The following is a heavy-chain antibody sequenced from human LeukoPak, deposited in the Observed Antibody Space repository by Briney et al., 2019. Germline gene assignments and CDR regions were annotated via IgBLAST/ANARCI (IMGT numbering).Heavy chain of an antibody. V-gene: IGHV3-23*01. D-gene: IGHD3-9*01. J-gene: IGHJ6*02. CDR2: ISGSGGST. Sequence: GGSLRLSCAASGFTFTTYAMAWGRQAPGKGLEWVSAISGSGGSTYYADSVKGRFTISRDNSKNTLYLQMKSLRAEDTALYYCAKDLSYGMDVWGQGTTVTVSS. CDR1: GFTFTTYA. CDR3: AKDLSYGMDV.